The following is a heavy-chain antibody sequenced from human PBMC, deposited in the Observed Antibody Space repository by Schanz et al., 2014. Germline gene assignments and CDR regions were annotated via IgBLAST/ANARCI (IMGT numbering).Heavy chain of an antibody. Sequence: EVQLVESGGGLVQPGGSLRLSCAASGFTFSSYSMNWVRQAPGKGLEWVSYISSSSSTRYYADSVRGRFTMSRDNSKNTVHLQMSSLRAEDTALYYCARDRRNADLDYWGQGTLVTVSS. CDR2: ISSSSSTR. J-gene: IGHJ4*02. CDR1: GFTFSSYS. V-gene: IGHV3-48*01. CDR3: ARDRRNADLDY. D-gene: IGHD1-1*01.